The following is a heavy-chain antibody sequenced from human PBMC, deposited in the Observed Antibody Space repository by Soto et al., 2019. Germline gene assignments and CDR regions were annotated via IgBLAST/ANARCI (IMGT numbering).Heavy chain of an antibody. V-gene: IGHV2-5*02. CDR2: IYWDDDK. J-gene: IGHJ5*02. CDR1: GFSLSTSGVG. CDR3: ARPYYYGQNWFDA. Sequence: QITFKESGPTLVKPTQTLTLTCTFSGFSLSTSGVGVVWIRQPPGKALEWFALIYWDDDKRYSPSLKSRLTVSKDTSNYPVVLTMTHMLPVDTATYYCARPYYYGQNWFDAWGQGPLVTVSS. D-gene: IGHD3-10*01.